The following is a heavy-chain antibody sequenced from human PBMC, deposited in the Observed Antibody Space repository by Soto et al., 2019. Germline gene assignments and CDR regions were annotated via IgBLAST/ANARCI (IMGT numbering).Heavy chain of an antibody. CDR3: AKDSGSSSGWFDY. J-gene: IGHJ4*02. D-gene: IGHD6-19*01. CDR1: GFTFSIYG. V-gene: IGHV3-30*18. Sequence: GGSLRLSCAASGFTFSIYGVHWVRQAPGKGLEWVAVISYDGSNKYYADSVKGRFTISRDNSKNTLYLQMNSLRAEDTAVYYCAKDSGSSSGWFDYWGQGTLVTVSS. CDR2: ISYDGSNK.